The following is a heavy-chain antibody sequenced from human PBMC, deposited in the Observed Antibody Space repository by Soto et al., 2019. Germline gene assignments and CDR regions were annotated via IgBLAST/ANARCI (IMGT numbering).Heavy chain of an antibody. V-gene: IGHV2-5*02. D-gene: IGHD3-3*01. J-gene: IGHJ3*01. CDR3: VYRTTITSVDV. Sequence: QITLKESGPTLVKPTETLTLTCTFSGFSLTTNSVLVGWVRQPPGKAPEWLAFIYGDDDKRESPFLRSRLSITKDSSKNQVVLTLTNMDPVDTATYFCVYRTTITSVDVWGQGTMVTVSS. CDR1: GFSLTTNSVL. CDR2: IYGDDDK.